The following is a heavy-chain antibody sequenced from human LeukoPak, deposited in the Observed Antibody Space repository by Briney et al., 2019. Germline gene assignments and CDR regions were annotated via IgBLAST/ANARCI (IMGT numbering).Heavy chain of an antibody. CDR3: ARDRGIVGATAGDY. D-gene: IGHD1-26*01. Sequence: TGGSLRLSCAASGFIFSSYSMNWVRQAPGKGLEWVSHISRSSSTIYYADSVKGRFTISRDDAKNSLYLQMNSLRAEDTAVYYCARDRGIVGATAGDYWGQGTLVTVSS. CDR2: ISRSSSTI. J-gene: IGHJ4*02. CDR1: GFIFSSYS. V-gene: IGHV3-48*01.